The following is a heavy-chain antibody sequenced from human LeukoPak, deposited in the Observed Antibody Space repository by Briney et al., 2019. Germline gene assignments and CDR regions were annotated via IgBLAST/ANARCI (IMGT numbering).Heavy chain of an antibody. CDR1: GFTFSSYA. D-gene: IGHD1-26*01. J-gene: IGHJ4*02. V-gene: IGHV3-23*01. Sequence: GGSLRLSCAASGFTFSSYAMSWVRQAPGKGLEWVSAISGSGGSTYYADSVKGRFTISRDNSKNTLYLQMNSLRAEDTAVYYCAKDRAKWELLGALGYWGQGTLVTVSS. CDR3: AKDRAKWELLGALGY. CDR2: ISGSGGST.